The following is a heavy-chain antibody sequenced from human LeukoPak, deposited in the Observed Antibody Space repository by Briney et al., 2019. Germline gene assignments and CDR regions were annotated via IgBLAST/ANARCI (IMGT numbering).Heavy chain of an antibody. CDR2: ITTGGGT. J-gene: IGHJ4*02. CDR1: GFIFSTYA. CDR3: AKGLSAWYPFDY. D-gene: IGHD6-19*01. Sequence: GGSLRLSCAASGFIFSTYAMSWVRQAPGKGLEWVSTITTGGGTFFTDSVQGRFTISRDNSKSTLYLEMNSLRAEDTALYYCAKGLSAWYPFDYWGQGTLVTVSS. V-gene: IGHV3-23*01.